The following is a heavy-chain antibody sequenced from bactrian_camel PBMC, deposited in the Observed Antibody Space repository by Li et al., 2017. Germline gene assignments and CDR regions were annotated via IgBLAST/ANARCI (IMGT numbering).Heavy chain of an antibody. CDR1: GFTFSGFG. J-gene: IGHJ4*01. V-gene: IGHV3S2*01. Sequence: DVQLVESGGGLVQPGGSLRLSCLGSGFTFSGFGMGWVRQAPGKGLEWVSSINSDGSNTYYIDSVKGRFTISRDNATNTVSLQMNTLKSEDTAMYYCAATTARNGGSWPWYHRPLYSYWGQGTQVTVS. CDR2: INSDGSNT. D-gene: IGHD6*01. CDR3: AATTARNGGSWPWYHRPLYSY.